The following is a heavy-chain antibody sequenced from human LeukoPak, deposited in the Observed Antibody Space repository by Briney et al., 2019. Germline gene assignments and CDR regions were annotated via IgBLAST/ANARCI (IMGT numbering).Heavy chain of an antibody. V-gene: IGHV3-43*02. J-gene: IGHJ6*02. CDR2: ISGDGGST. CDR1: GFTFDDYA. CDR3: AKEVQPYYYYYGMDV. Sequence: GGSLRLSCAASGFTFDDYAMHWVRQAPGQGLEWVSLISGDGGSTYYADSVKGRFTISRDNSKNSLYLQMNSLRTEDTALYYCAKEVQPYYYYYGMDVWGQGTTVTVSS.